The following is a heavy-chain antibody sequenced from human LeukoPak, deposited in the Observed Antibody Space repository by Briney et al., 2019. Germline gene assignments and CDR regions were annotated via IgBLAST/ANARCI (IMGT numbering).Heavy chain of an antibody. CDR2: INPSGGST. CDR1: GYTFTSYY. V-gene: IGHV1-46*01. J-gene: IGHJ3*02. D-gene: IGHD6-19*01. CDR3: ARARIRGQWLVREAFDI. Sequence: GASVKVSCKASGYTFTSYYMHWVRQAPGQGLEWMGIINPSGGSTSYAQKFQGRVTMTRDMSTSTVYMELSSLRSEDTAVYYCARARIRGQWLVREAFDIWGQGTMVTVSS.